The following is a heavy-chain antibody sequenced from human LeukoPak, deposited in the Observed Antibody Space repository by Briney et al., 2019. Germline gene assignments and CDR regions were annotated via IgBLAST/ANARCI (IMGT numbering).Heavy chain of an antibody. D-gene: IGHD1-26*01. Sequence: PSETLSLTCTVSGGSISSGSYYWRWIRQPAGKGLEWIGRIYTSGSTNYNPSLKSRVTISVDTSKNQFSLKLSSVTAADTAVYCCARVPFMGYYYYMDVWGKGTTVTVSS. CDR3: ARVPFMGYYYYMDV. CDR1: GGSISSGSYY. CDR2: IYTSGST. J-gene: IGHJ6*03. V-gene: IGHV4-61*02.